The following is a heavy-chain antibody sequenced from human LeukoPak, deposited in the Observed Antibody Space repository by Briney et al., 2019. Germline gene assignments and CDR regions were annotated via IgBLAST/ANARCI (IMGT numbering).Heavy chain of an antibody. Sequence: PGGSLRLSCAASGVSFSTTWTHWVRQAPGKGLMWVSHVSSDGSRTYADSVKGRFTISRDSSKNSLYLQMNSLRAEDTAVYYCARNRGDPSYFDYWGQGTLVTVSS. CDR1: GVSFSTTW. CDR2: VSSDGSRT. J-gene: IGHJ4*02. V-gene: IGHV3-74*01. D-gene: IGHD4-17*01. CDR3: ARNRGDPSYFDY.